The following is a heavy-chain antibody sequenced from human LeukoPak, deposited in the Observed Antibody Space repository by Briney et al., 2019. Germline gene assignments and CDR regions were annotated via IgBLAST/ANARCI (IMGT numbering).Heavy chain of an antibody. D-gene: IGHD2-15*01. CDR1: GYTFTSHY. CDR3: ARSDHFEVAATRDWYFDL. V-gene: IGHV1-46*01. J-gene: IGHJ2*01. Sequence: ASVKVSCKASGYTFTSHYMHWVRQAPGQGLELMGIINPSGGRTTYAQKFQGRVTMTRDMSTSTVYMELSSLGSEDTAVYYCARSDHFEVAATRDWYFDLWGRGTLVTVSS. CDR2: INPSGGRT.